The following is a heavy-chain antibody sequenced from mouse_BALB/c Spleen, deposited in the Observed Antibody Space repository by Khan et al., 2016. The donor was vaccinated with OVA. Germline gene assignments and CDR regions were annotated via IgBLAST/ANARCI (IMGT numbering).Heavy chain of an antibody. J-gene: IGHJ2*01. Sequence: EVQLQESGPGLVKPSQSLSLTCTVTGYSITSGYGWNWIRQFPGNKLEWMGYISYSGSTNYNPSLKSRISINRNTSKNQFFLQLNSVTTEDTATYYCARTARIKYWGQGTTLTVSS. CDR1: GYSITSGYG. V-gene: IGHV3-2*02. CDR3: ARTARIKY. CDR2: ISYSGST. D-gene: IGHD1-2*01.